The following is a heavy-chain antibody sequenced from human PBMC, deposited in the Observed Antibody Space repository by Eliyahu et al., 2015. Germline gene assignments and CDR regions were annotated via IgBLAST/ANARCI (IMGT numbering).Heavy chain of an antibody. CDR2: ISSSSSYI. Sequence: EVQLVESGGGLVKPXGSLRLXCAASGVXFSSXSMNWVRQAPGKGLEWVSSISSSSSYIYYADSVKGRFTISRDNAKNSLYLQMNSLRAEDTAVYYCARARSGSWYVMDYWGQGTLVTVSS. J-gene: IGHJ4*02. D-gene: IGHD6-13*01. CDR1: GVXFSSXS. CDR3: ARARSGSWYVMDY. V-gene: IGHV3-21*01.